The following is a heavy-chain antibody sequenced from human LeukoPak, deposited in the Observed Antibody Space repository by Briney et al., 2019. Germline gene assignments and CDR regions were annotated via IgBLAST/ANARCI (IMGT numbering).Heavy chain of an antibody. D-gene: IGHD2-2*02. CDR1: GGSISSGGYY. CDR2: IYHSGST. Sequence: SETLSLTCTVSGGSISSGGYYWSWIRQPPGKGLEWIGYIYHSGSTYYNPSLKSRVTISVDRSKNQFSLKLSSVTAADTAVYYCARVGVVVPAAILYYYYYMDVWGKGTTVTVSS. CDR3: ARVGVVVPAAILYYYYYMDV. J-gene: IGHJ6*03. V-gene: IGHV4-30-2*01.